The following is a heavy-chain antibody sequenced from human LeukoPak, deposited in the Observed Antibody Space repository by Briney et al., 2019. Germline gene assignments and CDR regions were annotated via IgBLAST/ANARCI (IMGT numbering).Heavy chain of an antibody. J-gene: IGHJ4*02. Sequence: GGSLRLSCAASGFTFSSYDMNWVRQAPGQGLEWVSTISASGGATYYTDSVRGRFSISRDNFENTLYLQMNSLRAEDTAIYYCAKRVQLTYWGQGTLVTVSS. CDR3: AKRVQLTY. D-gene: IGHD5-18*01. V-gene: IGHV3-23*01. CDR2: ISASGGAT. CDR1: GFTFSSYD.